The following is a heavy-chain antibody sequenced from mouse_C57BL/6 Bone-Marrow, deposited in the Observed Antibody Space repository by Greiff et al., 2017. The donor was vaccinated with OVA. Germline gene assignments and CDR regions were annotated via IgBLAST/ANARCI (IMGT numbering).Heavy chain of an antibody. D-gene: IGHD1-1*01. CDR2: IHPNSGST. J-gene: IGHJ3*01. V-gene: IGHV1-64*01. CDR1: GYTFTSYW. Sequence: LQQPGAELVKPGASVKLSCKASGYTFTSYWMHWVKQRPGQGLEWIGMIHPNSGSTNYNEKFKSKATLTVDKSSSTAYMQLSSLTSEDSAVYYCARGNYYGRTFAYWGQGTLVTVSA. CDR3: ARGNYYGRTFAY.